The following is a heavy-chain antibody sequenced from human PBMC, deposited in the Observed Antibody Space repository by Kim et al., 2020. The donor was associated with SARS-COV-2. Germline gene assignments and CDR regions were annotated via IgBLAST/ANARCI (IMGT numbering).Heavy chain of an antibody. V-gene: IGHV1-69*13. D-gene: IGHD2-15*01. CDR3: AMVVAASPSYGMDV. CDR1: GGTFSSYA. Sequence: SAKVSCKASGGTFSSYAISWVRQAPGQGLEWMGGIIPIFGTANYAQKFQGRVTITADESTSTAYMELSSLRSEDTAVYYCAMVVAASPSYGMDVWGQGTTVTVSS. J-gene: IGHJ6*02. CDR2: IIPIFGTA.